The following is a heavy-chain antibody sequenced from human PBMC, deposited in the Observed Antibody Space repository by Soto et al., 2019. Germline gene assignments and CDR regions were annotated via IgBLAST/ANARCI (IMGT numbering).Heavy chain of an antibody. J-gene: IGHJ6*02. CDR2: IIPIFGTA. V-gene: IGHV1-69*13. CDR3: ASSFFGVVIIGRDYYHGMDV. CDR1: GGTFSSYA. Sequence: SVKVSCKASGGTFSSYAISWVRQAPGQGREWMGGIIPIFGTANYAQKFQGRVTITADESTSSAYMELSSLRSEDTAMYYCASSFFGVVIIGRDYYHGMDVWGQGTTVTVSS. D-gene: IGHD3-3*01.